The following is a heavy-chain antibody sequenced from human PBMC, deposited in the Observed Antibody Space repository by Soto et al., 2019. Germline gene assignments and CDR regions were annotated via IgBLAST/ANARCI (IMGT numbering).Heavy chain of an antibody. CDR2: ISAYNGNT. CDR1: GYTFTSYG. CDR3: AGWYAVAGKFDY. J-gene: IGHJ4*02. D-gene: IGHD6-19*01. Sequence: ASVKVSCKASGYTFTSYGISWVRQAPGQGLEWMGWISAYNGNTNYAQKLQGRVTMTTDTSTSTAYMELRSLRSDDTAVYYCAGWYAVAGKFDYWGQGTLVTVFS. V-gene: IGHV1-18*04.